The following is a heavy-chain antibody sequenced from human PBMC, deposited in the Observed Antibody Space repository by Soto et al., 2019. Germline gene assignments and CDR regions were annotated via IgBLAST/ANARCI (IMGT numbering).Heavy chain of an antibody. V-gene: IGHV3-73*01. D-gene: IGHD2-2*01. Sequence: GGSLRLSCAASGFTFSDSHMHWVRQASGKGLEWVGHIRSKADSYATEYAASVKGRFIISRDDSKNTAYLQMNSLKTEDTAVYYCSRQTVSCHDYWGQGILVTVSS. CDR1: GFTFSDSH. CDR3: SRQTVSCHDY. CDR2: IRSKADSYAT. J-gene: IGHJ4*02.